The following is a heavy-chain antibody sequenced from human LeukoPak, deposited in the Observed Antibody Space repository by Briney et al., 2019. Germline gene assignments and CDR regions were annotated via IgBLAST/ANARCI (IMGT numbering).Heavy chain of an antibody. V-gene: IGHV4-59*01. J-gene: IGHJ4*02. CDR1: GCSISSYY. CDR3: ARVRASGIVGATRYPYYFDY. Sequence: SETLSLTCTVSGCSISSYYWSWIRQPPAKGLEWIGYIYYSGSTNYNPSLKSRVTISVDTSKNQFSLKLSSVTAADTAVYYCARVRASGIVGATRYPYYFDYWGQGTLVTVSS. D-gene: IGHD1-26*01. CDR2: IYYSGST.